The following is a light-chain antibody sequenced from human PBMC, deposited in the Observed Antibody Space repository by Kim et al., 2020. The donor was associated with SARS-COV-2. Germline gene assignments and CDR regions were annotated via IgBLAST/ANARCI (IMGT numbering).Light chain of an antibody. Sequence: ASVGDRVTITCRASQSVADHLNWYQQNPGKAPKLLIYGVSFLQSGVPSRFSGTASGTEFTLTISGLQPEDSGTYYCQQSFRTPYTFGQGTKLEI. CDR1: QSVADH. J-gene: IGKJ2*01. CDR2: GVS. V-gene: IGKV1-39*01. CDR3: QQSFRTPYT.